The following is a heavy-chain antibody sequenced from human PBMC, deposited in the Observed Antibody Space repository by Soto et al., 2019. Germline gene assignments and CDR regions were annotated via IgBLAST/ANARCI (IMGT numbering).Heavy chain of an antibody. Sequence: QVQLQESGPGLVKPSETLSLTCTVSGGSVSSGSYYWSWIRQPPGKGPEWIGYIDYSGSTNYNPSLKSRLTLSVDTSKNQFSLKLSSVTAGDTAVYYWAGLLRYESSSYVGFDSWGQGTLVTVSS. CDR1: GGSVSSGSYY. D-gene: IGHD3-22*01. CDR2: IDYSGST. J-gene: IGHJ4*02. CDR3: AGLLRYESSSYVGFDS. V-gene: IGHV4-61*01.